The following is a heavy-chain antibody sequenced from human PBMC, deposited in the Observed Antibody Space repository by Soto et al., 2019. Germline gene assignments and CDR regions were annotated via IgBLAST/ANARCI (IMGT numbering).Heavy chain of an antibody. CDR2: ISGSGGST. CDR3: ANTGELVSYYYFDY. Sequence: GGSLRLSCAASGFTFSSYAMSWVRQAPGKGLEWVSAISGSGGSTYYADSVKGRFTISRDNSKNTLYLQMNSLRAEDTAVYYCANTGELVSYYYFDYWGQGTLVTVSS. J-gene: IGHJ4*02. CDR1: GFTFSSYA. V-gene: IGHV3-23*01. D-gene: IGHD1-26*01.